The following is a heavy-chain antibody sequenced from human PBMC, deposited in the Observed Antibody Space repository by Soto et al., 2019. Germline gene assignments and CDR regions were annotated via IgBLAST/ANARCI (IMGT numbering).Heavy chain of an antibody. CDR2: ISYDGSNK. CDR3: ARDVESGSSQHYYYYYGTEM. D-gene: IGHD1-26*01. J-gene: IGHJ6*02. CDR1: GFTFSSYA. Sequence: GGSLRFSCAASGFTFSSYAMHWVRQAPGKGLEWVAVISYDGSNKYYADSVKGRFTISRDNSKNTLYLQMNSLRAEDTAVYYCARDVESGSSQHYYYYYGTEMWGQETTETVSS. V-gene: IGHV3-30-3*01.